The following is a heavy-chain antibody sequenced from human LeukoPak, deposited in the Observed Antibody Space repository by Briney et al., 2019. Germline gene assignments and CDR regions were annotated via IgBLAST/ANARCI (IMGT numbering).Heavy chain of an antibody. CDR3: ARSGRVYAFDI. CDR1: GFTFSSYS. CDR2: ISSSSSTI. Sequence: PGGSLRLSCAASGFTFSSYSMNWVRQAPGKGLEWVSYISSSSSTIYYADSVKGRFTISRDNAKNSLYLQMNSLRAEDTAVYYCARSGRVYAFDIWGQGTMVTVSS. J-gene: IGHJ3*02. V-gene: IGHV3-48*01. D-gene: IGHD6-25*01.